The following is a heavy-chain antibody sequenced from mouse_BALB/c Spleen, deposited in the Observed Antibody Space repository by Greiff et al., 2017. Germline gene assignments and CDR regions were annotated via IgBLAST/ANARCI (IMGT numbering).Heavy chain of an antibody. Sequence: EVKLQESGPSLVKPSQTLSLTCSVTGDSITSGYWNWIRKFPGNKLEYMGYISYSGSTYYNPSLKSRISITRDTSKNQYYLQLNSVTTEDTATYYCARGTMITTRFAYWGQGTLVTVSA. CDR2: ISYSGST. CDR3: ARGTMITTRFAY. D-gene: IGHD2-4*01. CDR1: GDSITSGY. J-gene: IGHJ3*01. V-gene: IGHV3-8*02.